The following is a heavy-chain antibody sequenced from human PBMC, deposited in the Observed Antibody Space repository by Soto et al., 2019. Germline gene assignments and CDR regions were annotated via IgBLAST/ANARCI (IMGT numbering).Heavy chain of an antibody. D-gene: IGHD3-10*02. J-gene: IGHJ5*02. CDR3: ARSYVTSRPIDL. V-gene: IGHV1-46*01. Sequence: GASVKVSCKASGYSLTSYYMHWVPQAPGQGLEWMGIPNPGDGSTNYAQKFQGRVTMTSDTSTSTVSMEMSSLRSEDTAMYYCARSYVTSRPIDLWGQGTMVTVSS. CDR1: GYSLTSYY. CDR2: PNPGDGST.